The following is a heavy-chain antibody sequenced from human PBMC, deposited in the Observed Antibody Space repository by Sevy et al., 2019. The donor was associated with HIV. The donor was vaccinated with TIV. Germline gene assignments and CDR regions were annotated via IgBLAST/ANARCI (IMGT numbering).Heavy chain of an antibody. CDR3: TREPASEVVTANNGFDI. D-gene: IGHD2-21*02. J-gene: IGHJ3*02. CDR2: IRSKANSYAT. CDR1: GFTFSGSA. V-gene: IGHV3-73*01. Sequence: GGSLRLSCAASGFTFSGSAMHWVRQASGKGLEWVGRIRSKANSYATAYAASVKGRFTISRDDSKNMAYLQMNSLKTEDTAVYYCTREPASEVVTANNGFDIWGQGTMVTVSS.